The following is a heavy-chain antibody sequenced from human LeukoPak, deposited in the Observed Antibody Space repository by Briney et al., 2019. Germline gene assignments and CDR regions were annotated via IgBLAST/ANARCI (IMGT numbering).Heavy chain of an antibody. V-gene: IGHV4-59*08. J-gene: IGHJ4*02. Sequence: SETLSLTCTVSGGSISSSYWSWIRQPPGKGLECIGYIYYSGDTNYNPSLKSRVSMSLDTSKNQLSLKLSSVTAADTAVFYCARHYNYDSGGDPFDFWGQGTLVTVSS. CDR2: IYYSGDT. CDR3: ARHYNYDSGGDPFDF. CDR1: GGSISSSY. D-gene: IGHD3-22*01.